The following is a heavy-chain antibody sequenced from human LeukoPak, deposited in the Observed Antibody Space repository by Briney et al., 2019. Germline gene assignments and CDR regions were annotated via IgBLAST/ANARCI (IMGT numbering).Heavy chain of an antibody. CDR2: ISGSGGST. D-gene: IGHD2/OR15-2a*01. J-gene: IGHJ4*02. V-gene: IGHV3-23*01. CDR3: ARDPRFCDSINCYEY. Sequence: GGSLRLSCAASGFTFSSYAMSWVRQAPGKGLEWVSAISGSGGSTYYADSVKGRFTISRDNSKNTLFLQMDSLRAEDTAVYYCARDPRFCDSINCYEYWGQGTLVTVSS. CDR1: GFTFSSYA.